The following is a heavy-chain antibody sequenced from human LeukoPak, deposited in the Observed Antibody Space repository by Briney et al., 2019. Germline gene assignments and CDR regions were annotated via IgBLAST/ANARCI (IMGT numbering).Heavy chain of an antibody. CDR1: GFTFTSYG. CDR3: ARLSSGPFDT. CDR2: ISAYNGNT. V-gene: IGHV1-18*01. J-gene: IGHJ5*02. Sequence: GASVKLSCKASGFTFTSYGMSWVRQAPGQGLEWMGSISAYNGNTNYAQKVKGRVTMTTDTSTNTAYMQLSSLRAEDTAIYYCARLSSGPFDTWGRGTLVTVSS.